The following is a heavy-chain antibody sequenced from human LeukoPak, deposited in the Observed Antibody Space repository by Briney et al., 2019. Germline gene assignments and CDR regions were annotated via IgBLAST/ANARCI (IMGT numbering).Heavy chain of an antibody. D-gene: IGHD3-22*01. CDR1: GYSFTSFW. Sequence: GESLKISCKGSGYSFTSFWIGWVRQMPGKGLEWMGIIYPGGSDTRYSPSFQGQVTISADKSISTAYLQWSSLKASDTAMYYCARSRGTMITSDAFDIWGQGTMVTVSS. CDR2: IYPGGSDT. J-gene: IGHJ3*02. CDR3: ARSRGTMITSDAFDI. V-gene: IGHV5-51*01.